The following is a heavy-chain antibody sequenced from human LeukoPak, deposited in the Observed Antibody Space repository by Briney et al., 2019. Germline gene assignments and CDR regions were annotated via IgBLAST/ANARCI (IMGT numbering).Heavy chain of an antibody. V-gene: IGHV3-30-3*01. Sequence: GRSLRLSCAASGFTFSSYAMHWVRQAPGKGLEWVAVISYDGSNKYYADSVKGRFTISRDNAKNTLYLQMNSLRAEDTAVYYCATYSSSWPDNDAFDIWGQGTKVTVSS. CDR1: GFTFSSYA. D-gene: IGHD6-13*01. CDR3: ATYSSSWPDNDAFDI. J-gene: IGHJ3*02. CDR2: ISYDGSNK.